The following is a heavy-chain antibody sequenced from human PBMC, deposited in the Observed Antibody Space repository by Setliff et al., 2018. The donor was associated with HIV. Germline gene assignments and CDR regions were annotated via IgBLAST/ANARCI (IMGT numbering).Heavy chain of an antibody. J-gene: IGHJ4*02. CDR2: IKSKIDGETT. CDR3: IWSGSSGLYYFDH. CDR1: GFTFSDAW. Sequence: PGGSLRLSCAGSGFTFSDAWITWVRQAPGKGLEWLGRIKSKIDGETTDYAAPVKGRLTISRDDSKNTVYLHMNSLKTEDTAVYYCIWSGSSGLYYFDHWGQGTLVTVSS. D-gene: IGHD3-22*01. V-gene: IGHV3-15*01.